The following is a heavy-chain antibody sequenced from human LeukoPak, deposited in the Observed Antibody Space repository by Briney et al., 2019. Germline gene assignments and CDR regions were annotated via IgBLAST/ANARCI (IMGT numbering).Heavy chain of an antibody. Sequence: GGSLRLSCAASGFTLSDYAMSWVRQAPGKGLEWVSTIGGTGGNTYFADSVKGRFTISRENSKNTLYLQMNSLRGEDTAVYYCARGGDGPSIVGATMPFFDYWGQGTLVTVSS. V-gene: IGHV3-23*01. CDR1: GFTLSDYA. D-gene: IGHD1-26*01. J-gene: IGHJ4*02. CDR3: ARGGDGPSIVGATMPFFDY. CDR2: IGGTGGNT.